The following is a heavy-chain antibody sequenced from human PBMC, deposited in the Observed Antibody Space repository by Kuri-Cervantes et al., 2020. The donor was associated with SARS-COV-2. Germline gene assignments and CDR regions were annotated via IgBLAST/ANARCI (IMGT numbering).Heavy chain of an antibody. J-gene: IGHJ4*02. Sequence: GESLKISCAASGFTFSSYGMHWVRQAPGKGLEWVANIKQDGSEKYYVDSVKGRFTISRDNAKNSLYLQMNSLRAEDTAVYYCARDWDDFWSGYYYFDYWGQGTLVTVSS. D-gene: IGHD3-3*01. CDR2: IKQDGSEK. CDR3: ARDWDDFWSGYYYFDY. V-gene: IGHV3-7*01. CDR1: GFTFSSYG.